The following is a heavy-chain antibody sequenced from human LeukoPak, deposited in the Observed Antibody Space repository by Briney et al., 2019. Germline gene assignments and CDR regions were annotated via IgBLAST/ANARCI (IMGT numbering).Heavy chain of an antibody. V-gene: IGHV3-33*01. Sequence: GGSLRLSCAASGFSFSSYGMHWVRQAPGKELEWVAVIWYDGSNKNYADSVKGRFTISRVNSKNMLYLQMNSLRVEDTALYYCASHGGLWGQGTLVTVSS. CDR1: GFSFSSYG. D-gene: IGHD5-12*01. J-gene: IGHJ4*02. CDR2: IWYDGSNK. CDR3: ASHGGL.